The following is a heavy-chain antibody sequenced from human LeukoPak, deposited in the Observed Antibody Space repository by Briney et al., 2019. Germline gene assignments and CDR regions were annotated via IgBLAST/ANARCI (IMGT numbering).Heavy chain of an antibody. CDR2: IYYSGST. J-gene: IGHJ4*02. CDR3: ARVPMVRGLVMIDH. Sequence: SQTLSLTCTVSGGSITSGGYHWSWIRQHPGKGLEWIGYIYYSGSTYYNPSLKSRVTISVDTSKNQFSLNLNSVTAADTAVYYCARVPMVRGLVMIDHWGQGTLVTVSS. D-gene: IGHD3-10*01. V-gene: IGHV4-31*03. CDR1: GGSITSGGYH.